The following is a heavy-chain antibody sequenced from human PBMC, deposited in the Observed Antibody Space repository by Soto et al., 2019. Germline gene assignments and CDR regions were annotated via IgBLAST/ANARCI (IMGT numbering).Heavy chain of an antibody. CDR3: ATRVWLLLDYYFDY. CDR2: FDPEDGET. CDR1: GYTLTELS. V-gene: IGHV1-24*01. J-gene: IGHJ4*02. Sequence: ASVKASCKVSGYTLTELSMHWVRQAPGKGLEWMGGFDPEDGETIYAQKFQGRVTMTEDTSTDTAYMELSSLRSEDTAVYYCATRVWLLLDYYFDYWGQGTLVTVSS. D-gene: IGHD6-19*01.